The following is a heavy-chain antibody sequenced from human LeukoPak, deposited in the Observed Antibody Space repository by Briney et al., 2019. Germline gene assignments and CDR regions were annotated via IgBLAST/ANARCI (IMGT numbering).Heavy chain of an antibody. CDR2: IYYSGST. D-gene: IGHD6-19*01. V-gene: IGHV4-59*01. Sequence: SETLSLTCTVSGGSISSYYWSWIRQPPGKGLEWIGYIYYSGSTNYNPSLKSRVTISVDTSKNQFSLKLSSVTAADTAVYYCARVDSSGWYAIFWGQGTLVTVSS. J-gene: IGHJ4*02. CDR3: ARVDSSGWYAIF. CDR1: GGSISSYY.